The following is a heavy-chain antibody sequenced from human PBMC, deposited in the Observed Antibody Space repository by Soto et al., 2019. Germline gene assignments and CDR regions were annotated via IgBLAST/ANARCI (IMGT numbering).Heavy chain of an antibody. V-gene: IGHV3-23*01. CDR3: AKDERTGDPLTDDYYDSSGYYSAFDY. D-gene: IGHD3-22*01. J-gene: IGHJ4*02. Sequence: DVQLLESGGGLVQPGGSLRLSCAAYGFTFSSYAMSGVRQAPGKGLEWVSAISGSGGSTYYADSVKGRFTISRDTCKNTLYLQMNSLRAEDTAVYYCAKDERTGDPLTDDYYDSSGYYSAFDYWGQGTLVTVSS. CDR2: ISGSGGST. CDR1: GFTFSSYA.